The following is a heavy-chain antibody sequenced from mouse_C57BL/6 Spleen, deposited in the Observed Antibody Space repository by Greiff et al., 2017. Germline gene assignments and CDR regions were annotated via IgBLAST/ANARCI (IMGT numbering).Heavy chain of an antibody. CDR1: GYTFTSYW. J-gene: IGHJ2*01. CDR3: SRGATMVTSHYFDY. Sequence: QVQLQQPGAELVKPGASVKVSCKASGYTFTSYWMHWVKQRPGQGLEWIGRIHPSDGDTNYTQKFKGKATLTVDKSSSTAYMQLSRLTSEDSAVYDMSRGATMVTSHYFDYWGQGTTLTVSS. D-gene: IGHD2-2*01. CDR2: IHPSDGDT. V-gene: IGHV1-74*01.